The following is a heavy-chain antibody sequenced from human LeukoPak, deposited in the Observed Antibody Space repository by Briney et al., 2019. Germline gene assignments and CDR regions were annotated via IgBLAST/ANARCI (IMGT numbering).Heavy chain of an antibody. CDR1: GFTFSYYG. CDR3: ARALYSGGWCGGDY. J-gene: IGHJ4*02. D-gene: IGHD6-19*01. V-gene: IGHV3-33*01. CDR2: IWNDGNKK. Sequence: PGGSLRLSCAASGFTFSYYGMHWVRQAPGKGLEWVAVIWNDGNKKYYADSVKGRFTISRDNSKNTLYLQMNSLRAEDTAIYYCARALYSGGWCGGDYWGQGTLVTVSS.